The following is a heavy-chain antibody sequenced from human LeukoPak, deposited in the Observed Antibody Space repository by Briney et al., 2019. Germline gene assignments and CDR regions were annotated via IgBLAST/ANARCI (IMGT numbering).Heavy chain of an antibody. D-gene: IGHD4-17*01. CDR1: GGSVSSGSYY. CDR2: IYYSGST. CDR3: ARAEDYGLYYYYGMDV. Sequence: SETLSLTCTVSGGSVSSGSYYWSWIRQPPGTGLEWIGYIYYSGSTNYNPSLKSRVTISVDTSKNQFSLKLSSVTAADTAVYYCARAEDYGLYYYYGMDVWGQGTTVTVSS. V-gene: IGHV4-61*01. J-gene: IGHJ6*02.